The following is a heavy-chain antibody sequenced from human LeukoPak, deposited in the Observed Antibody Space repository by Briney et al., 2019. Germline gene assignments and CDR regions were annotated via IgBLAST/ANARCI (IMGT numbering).Heavy chain of an antibody. CDR1: GYTFTSYG. V-gene: IGHV1-18*01. J-gene: IGHJ6*02. Sequence: ASVKVSCKASGYTFTSYGISWVRQAPGQGLEWMGWISAYNGNTNYAQKLQGRVTMTTDTSTSTAYMELSSLRSEDTAVYYCASGNYGDYSFYYHGMDVWGQGTTVTVSS. CDR3: ASGNYGDYSFYYHGMDV. D-gene: IGHD4-17*01. CDR2: ISAYNGNT.